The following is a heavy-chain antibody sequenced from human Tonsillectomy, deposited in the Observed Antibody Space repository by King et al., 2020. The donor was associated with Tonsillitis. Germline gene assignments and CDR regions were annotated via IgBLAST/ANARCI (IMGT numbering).Heavy chain of an antibody. CDR2: LNPSDGTR. D-gene: IGHD5-18*01. J-gene: IGHJ4*02. CDR1: GYTFTSYY. Sequence: VQLVESGAEVKKPGASVNVSCRASGYTFTSYYIHWVRQAPGQGLEWMGVLNPSDGTRSYAQKFLGRVTMTRDTSTSTLYMHLSGLRSEDAAVYYCARDRAIQLSFGPDYWGQGTLVTVSS. CDR3: ARDRAIQLSFGPDY. V-gene: IGHV1-46*03.